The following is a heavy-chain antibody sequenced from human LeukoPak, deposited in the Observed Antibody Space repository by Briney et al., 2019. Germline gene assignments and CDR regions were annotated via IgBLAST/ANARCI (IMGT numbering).Heavy chain of an antibody. J-gene: IGHJ4*02. D-gene: IGHD3-10*01. V-gene: IGHV4-39*07. CDR1: GGSISSSSYY. CDR3: ARGTILGDSPFDY. Sequence: SETLSLTCTVSGGSISSSSYYWGWIRQPPGKELEWIGSIYSGGSSYYNPSLKSRVTISVDTSNNQFSLKLSSVTAADTAVYYCARGTILGDSPFDYWGQGTLVTVSS. CDR2: IYSGGSS.